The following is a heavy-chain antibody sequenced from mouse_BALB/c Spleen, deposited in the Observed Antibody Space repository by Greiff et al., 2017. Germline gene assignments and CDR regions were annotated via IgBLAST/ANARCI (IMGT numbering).Heavy chain of an antibody. Sequence: EVQLQESGAELAKPGASVKMSCKASGYTFTSYTMHWVKQRPGQGLEWIGAIYPGNSDTSYTQKFKGKAKLTAVTSTSTAYMELSSLTNEDSSVYSCTRSLGSSYGFADWGQGTLVTVSA. J-gene: IGHJ3*01. V-gene: IGHV1-5*01. CDR2: IYPGNSDT. CDR3: TRSLGSSYGFAD. D-gene: IGHD1-1*01. CDR1: GYTFTSYT.